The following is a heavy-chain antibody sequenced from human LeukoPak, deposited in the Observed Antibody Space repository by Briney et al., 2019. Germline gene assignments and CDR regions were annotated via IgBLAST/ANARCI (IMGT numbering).Heavy chain of an antibody. CDR2: IYYSGST. CDR1: GGSFSGYY. Sequence: SETLSLTCAVYGGSFSGYYWSWIRQPPGKGLEWIGSIYYSGSTYCNPSLKSRVIISIDTSKNQFSLELSSVTAADTAVYYCARDRWFDPWGQGTLVIVSS. J-gene: IGHJ5*02. CDR3: ARDRWFDP. V-gene: IGHV4-34*01.